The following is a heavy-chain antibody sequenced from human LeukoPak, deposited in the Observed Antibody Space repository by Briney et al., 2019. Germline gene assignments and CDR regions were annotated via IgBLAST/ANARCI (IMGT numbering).Heavy chain of an antibody. D-gene: IGHD6-6*01. J-gene: IGHJ6*02. Sequence: SETLSLTCTVSGGSINNYYWSWIRQPPGMGLEWIGYIYYSGSTNYNPSLKSRVTISVDTSKKQFSLSLSSVTAADTAVYYCARVAARYVGMDVWGQGTTVTVSS. CDR1: GGSINNYY. CDR2: IYYSGST. CDR3: ARVAARYVGMDV. V-gene: IGHV4-59*01.